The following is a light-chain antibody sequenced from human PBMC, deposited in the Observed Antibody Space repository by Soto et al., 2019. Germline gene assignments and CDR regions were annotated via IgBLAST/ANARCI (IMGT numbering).Light chain of an antibody. Sequence: LTQPPSVSGAPGQRVTISCTGSSSNIGAGYDVHWYQQLPGTAPKLLIYGNSNRPSGVPDRFSGSKSGTSASLAITGLQAEDEADYYCQSYDSSLSGSGVFGGGTKLTVL. V-gene: IGLV1-40*01. CDR2: GNS. CDR1: SSNIGAGYD. CDR3: QSYDSSLSGSGV. J-gene: IGLJ3*02.